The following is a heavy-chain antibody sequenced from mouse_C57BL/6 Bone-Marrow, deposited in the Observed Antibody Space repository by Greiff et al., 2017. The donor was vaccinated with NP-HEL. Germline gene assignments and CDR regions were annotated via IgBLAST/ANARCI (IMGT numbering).Heavy chain of an antibody. CDR2: IDPSDSYT. CDR3: ARDWDYFDY. D-gene: IGHD4-1*01. J-gene: IGHJ2*01. CDR1: GYTFTSYW. Sequence: QVQLQQPGAELVKPGASVKLSCKASGYTFTSYWMQWVKQRPGQGLEWIGEIDPSDSYTNYNQKFKGKATLTVDTSSSTAYMQRSSLTSEDSAVYYCARDWDYFDYCGQGTTLTVSS. V-gene: IGHV1-50*01.